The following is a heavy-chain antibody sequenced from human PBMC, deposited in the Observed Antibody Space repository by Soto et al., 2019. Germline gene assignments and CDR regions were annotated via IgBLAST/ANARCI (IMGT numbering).Heavy chain of an antibody. J-gene: IGHJ6*02. CDR2: INAGNGKT. D-gene: IGHD2-15*01. CDR3: ARDFPWSRGYYYYYGMDV. V-gene: IGHV1-3*01. Sequence: GASVKVSCKASGYTFATYVVHWVRQAPGQSLEWMGCINAGNGKTKYSQKFQGRVTITRDTSASTAYMELSSLRSEDTAVYYCARDFPWSRGYYYYYGMDVWGQGTTVTVSS. CDR1: GYTFATYV.